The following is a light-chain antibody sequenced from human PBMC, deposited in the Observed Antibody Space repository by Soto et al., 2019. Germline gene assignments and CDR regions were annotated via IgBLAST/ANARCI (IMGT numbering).Light chain of an antibody. CDR3: QQYNSYPIT. V-gene: IGKV1-9*01. Sequence: QLTQSPSSPSSSFGDRVTITCRASQGISSNLAWYQQKPGRAPKLLIFGASTLQSGVPSRFSGSGSGTEFTLTISSLQPDDFATYYCQQYNSYPITFGQGTRLEIK. J-gene: IGKJ5*01. CDR2: GAS. CDR1: QGISSN.